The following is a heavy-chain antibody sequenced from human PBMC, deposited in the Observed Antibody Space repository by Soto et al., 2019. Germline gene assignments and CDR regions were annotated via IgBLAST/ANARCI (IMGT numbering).Heavy chain of an antibody. CDR3: ARLTYDFWSGYSHPNNYYYYMDV. J-gene: IGHJ6*03. CDR2: IKQDGSEK. CDR1: GFTFSSYW. V-gene: IGHV3-7*01. Sequence: GGSLRLSCAASGFTFSSYWMSWVRQAPGKGLEWVANIKQDGSEKYYVDSVKGRFTISRDNAKNSLYLQMNSLRAEDTAVYYCARLTYDFWSGYSHPNNYYYYMDVWGKGTTVTVSS. D-gene: IGHD3-3*01.